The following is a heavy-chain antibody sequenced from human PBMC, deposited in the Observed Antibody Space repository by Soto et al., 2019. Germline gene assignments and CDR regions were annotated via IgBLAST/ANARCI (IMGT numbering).Heavy chain of an antibody. CDR3: ARQVVDGTVAGTRSFDS. CDR2: FYYSGST. V-gene: IGHV4-39*01. J-gene: IGHJ4*02. CDR1: GGSISSSSYY. D-gene: IGHD6-19*01. Sequence: SETLSLTCTVSGGSISSSSYYWVWIRQPPGKGLEWIGSFYYSGSTYYNPSLKSRVSISVDTSENQFSLKLSSVTAADTAVYYCARQVVDGTVAGTRSFDSWGQGTLVTVSS.